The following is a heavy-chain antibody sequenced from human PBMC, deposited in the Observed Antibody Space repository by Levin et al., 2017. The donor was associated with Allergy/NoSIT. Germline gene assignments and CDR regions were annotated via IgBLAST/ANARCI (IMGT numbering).Heavy chain of an antibody. J-gene: IGHJ4*02. CDR2: ISSSSSTI. CDR1: GFTFSSYS. Sequence: GESLKISCAASGFTFSSYSMNWVRQAPGKGLEWVSYISSSSSTIYYADSVKGRFTISRDNAKNSLYLQMNSLRDEDTAVYYCARETGTTDDYFDYWGQGTLVTVSS. CDR3: ARETGTTDDYFDY. V-gene: IGHV3-48*02. D-gene: IGHD1-7*01.